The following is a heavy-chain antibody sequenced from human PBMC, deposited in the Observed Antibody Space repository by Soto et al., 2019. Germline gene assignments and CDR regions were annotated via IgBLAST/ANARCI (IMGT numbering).Heavy chain of an antibody. CDR3: AKDPRVAVAASYFDY. J-gene: IGHJ4*02. V-gene: IGHV3-9*01. D-gene: IGHD6-19*01. CDR2: ISWNSGSI. CDR1: GFTFDDYA. Sequence: EVQLVESGGGLVQPGRSLRLSCAASGFTFDDYAMHWVRQAPGKGLEWVSGISWNSGSIGYADSVKGRFTISRDNAKNSLYLQMNSLRAEDTALYYCAKDPRVAVAASYFDYWGQGTLVTVSS.